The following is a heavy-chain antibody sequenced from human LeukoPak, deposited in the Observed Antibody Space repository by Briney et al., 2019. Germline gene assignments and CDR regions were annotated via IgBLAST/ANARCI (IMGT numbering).Heavy chain of an antibody. Sequence: SETLSLTCSVSGGSISSHYWSWIRQPPGKGLEWIGYIYYSGSTNYNPSLKSRVTISVDTSKNQFSLKLNFVPPADTAEDYCARLGNPYDFWGGASMDGWGQGTTVTVSS. D-gene: IGHD3-3*01. J-gene: IGHJ6*02. CDR1: GGSISSHY. CDR3: ARLGNPYDFWGGASMDG. V-gene: IGHV4-59*11. CDR2: IYYSGST.